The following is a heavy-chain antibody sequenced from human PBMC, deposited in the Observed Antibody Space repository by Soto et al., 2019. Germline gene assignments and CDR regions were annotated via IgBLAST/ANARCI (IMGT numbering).Heavy chain of an antibody. CDR1: GFTFSSYS. CDR3: ARDKGRSPLDY. V-gene: IGHV3-48*01. Sequence: AGGSLGLSCAASGFTFSSYSMNWVRQAPGKGLEWVSYISSSSSTIYYADSVKGRFTISRDNAKNSLYLQMNSLRAEDTAVYYCARDKGRSPLDYWGQGTLVTVSS. D-gene: IGHD2-15*01. CDR2: ISSSSSTI. J-gene: IGHJ4*02.